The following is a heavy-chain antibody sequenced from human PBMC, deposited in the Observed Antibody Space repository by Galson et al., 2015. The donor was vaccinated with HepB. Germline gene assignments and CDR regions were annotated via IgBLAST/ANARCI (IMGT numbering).Heavy chain of an antibody. Sequence: SVKVSCKASGGTFSSYAISWVRQAPGQGLEWMGGIIPIFGTANYAQKFQGRVTITADESTSTAYMELSSLRSEDTAVYYCARGIVGATSPVEIEGFDYWGQGTLVTVSS. D-gene: IGHD1-26*01. CDR2: IIPIFGTA. J-gene: IGHJ4*02. CDR3: ARGIVGATSPVEIEGFDY. CDR1: GGTFSSYA. V-gene: IGHV1-69*13.